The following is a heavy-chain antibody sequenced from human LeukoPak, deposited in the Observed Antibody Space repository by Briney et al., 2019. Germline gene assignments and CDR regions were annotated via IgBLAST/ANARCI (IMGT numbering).Heavy chain of an antibody. CDR3: ARAYISWYDY. V-gene: IGHV3-48*03. CDR1: GFTFSSYA. D-gene: IGHD6-13*01. J-gene: IGHJ4*02. CDR2: ISSSGSTI. Sequence: PGGSLRLSCAASGFTFSSYAMNWVRQAPGQGLEWVSYISSSGSTIYYADSVKGRFTISRDNAKNSLYLQMNSLRAEDTAVYYCARAYISWYDYWGQGTLVTVSS.